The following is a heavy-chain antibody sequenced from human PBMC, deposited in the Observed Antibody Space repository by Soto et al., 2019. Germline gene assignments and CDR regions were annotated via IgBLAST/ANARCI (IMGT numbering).Heavy chain of an antibody. D-gene: IGHD3-16*01. V-gene: IGHV3-9*01. J-gene: IGHJ2*01. CDR2: ISWKSGSI. CDR3: AKVGGGSAAYWYFDL. CDR1: GFTFDDYA. Sequence: EVQLVESGGGLVQPGRSLRLSCAASGFTFDDYAMHWVRQAPGKGLEWVGGISWKSGSIDYADSVKGLFTISRDNAKNSLYLQMKSLRVEDTALYYCAKVGGGSAAYWYFDLWGRGTLVTVSS.